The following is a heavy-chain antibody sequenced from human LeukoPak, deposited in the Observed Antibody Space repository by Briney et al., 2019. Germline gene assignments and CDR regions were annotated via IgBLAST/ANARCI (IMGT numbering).Heavy chain of an antibody. D-gene: IGHD3-10*01. CDR1: GYSISSGYY. CDR3: ASFYGSGFSFDY. CDR2: IYHSGST. Sequence: SETLSLTCTVSGYSISSGYYWGWIRQPPGKGLEWIGSIYHSGSTYYNPSLKSRVTISVDTSKNQFSLKLSSVTAADTAVYYCASFYGSGFSFDYWGQGTLVTVSS. V-gene: IGHV4-38-2*02. J-gene: IGHJ4*02.